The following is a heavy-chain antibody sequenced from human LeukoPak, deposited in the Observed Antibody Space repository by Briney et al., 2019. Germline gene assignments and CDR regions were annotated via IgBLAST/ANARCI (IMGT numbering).Heavy chain of an antibody. D-gene: IGHD3-10*01. CDR3: ARLGRRGYYFDY. V-gene: IGHV4-39*01. Sequence: PSETLSLTCTVSGGSIISRNYYWDWIRQSPGKGLEWIGNIYYSGSTYYNPSLESRVTISVDTSKNQFSLNLSSVTAADTAVYYCARLGRRGYYFDYWGQGTLVTVSS. J-gene: IGHJ4*02. CDR1: GGSIISRNYY. CDR2: IYYSGST.